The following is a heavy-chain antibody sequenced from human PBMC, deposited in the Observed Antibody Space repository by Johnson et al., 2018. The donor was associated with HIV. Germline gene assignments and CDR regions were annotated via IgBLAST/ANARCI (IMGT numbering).Heavy chain of an antibody. CDR2: IKRKADGGTP. CDR3: SIDPIFLGYWYHSSP. Sequence: EVQLVESGGGLVKPGGSLRLSCAVSGFTFTDAWMSWVRQAPGKGLEWVGRIKRKADGGTPDYAAPVKGRFSISRDDSKTMVYLQMNSLKTDDTAVYFCSIDPIFLGYWYHSSPWGQGTMVTVSS. D-gene: IGHD2-2*01. CDR1: GFTFTDAW. J-gene: IGHJ3*01. V-gene: IGHV3-15*01.